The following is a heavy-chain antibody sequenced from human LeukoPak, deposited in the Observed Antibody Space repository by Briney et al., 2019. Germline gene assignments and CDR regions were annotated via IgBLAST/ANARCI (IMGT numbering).Heavy chain of an antibody. V-gene: IGHV6-1*01. CDR1: GDSVSSNSAA. J-gene: IGHJ6*02. CDR3: ARDHGAVAGSYYYYYYGMDV. CDR2: TYYRSKWYN. D-gene: IGHD6-19*01. Sequence: SQTLSLTCAISGDSVSSNSAAWNWIRQSPSRGLEWLGRTYYRSKWYNDYAVSVESRITINPDTSKNQFSLQLNSVTPEDTAVYYCARDHGAVAGSYYYYYYGMDVWGQGTTVTVSS.